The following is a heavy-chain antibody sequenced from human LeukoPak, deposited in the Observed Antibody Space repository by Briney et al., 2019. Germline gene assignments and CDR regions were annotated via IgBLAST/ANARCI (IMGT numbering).Heavy chain of an antibody. CDR3: AREDPQTTVPEGMDV. CDR1: GGSISRYY. J-gene: IGHJ6*02. Sequence: SETLSLTCTVSGGSISRYYWSGSRQSPGKGLEWVGYIYRSGTTNYNPSLKSRLTISVDTSKNQFALKLSSVTAADTAVYYCAREDPQTTVPEGMDVWGQGTTVTVSS. D-gene: IGHD4-17*01. CDR2: IYRSGTT. V-gene: IGHV4-59*01.